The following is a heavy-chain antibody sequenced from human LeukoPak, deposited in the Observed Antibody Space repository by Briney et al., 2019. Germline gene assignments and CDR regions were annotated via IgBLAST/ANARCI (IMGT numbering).Heavy chain of an antibody. D-gene: IGHD6-19*01. J-gene: IGHJ4*02. V-gene: IGHV4-39*01. CDR2: IYYSGST. Sequence: PSETLSLTCTVSGGSISSSSYCWGWIRRPPGKGLEWIGSIYYSGSTYYNPSLKSRVTISVDTSKNQFSLKLSSVTAADTAVYYCARRRGSGWNPIDYWGQGTLVTVSS. CDR1: GGSISSSSYC. CDR3: ARRRGSGWNPIDY.